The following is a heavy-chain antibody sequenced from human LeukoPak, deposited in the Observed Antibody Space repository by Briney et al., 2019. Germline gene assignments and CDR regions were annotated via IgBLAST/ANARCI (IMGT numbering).Heavy chain of an antibody. CDR1: GFTFSSYW. J-gene: IGHJ4*02. D-gene: IGHD2-2*01. V-gene: IGHV3-48*04. CDR2: ISSSGSTI. CDR3: ARETDSTLFDY. Sequence: GSLRLSCAASGFTFSSYWMSWVRQAPGKGLEWVSYISSSGSTIYYADSVKGRFTISRDNAKNSLYLQMNSLRAEDTAVYYCARETDSTLFDYWGQGTLVTVSS.